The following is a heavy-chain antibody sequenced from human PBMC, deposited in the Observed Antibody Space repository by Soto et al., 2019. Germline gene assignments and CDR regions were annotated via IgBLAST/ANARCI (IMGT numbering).Heavy chain of an antibody. Sequence: QVQLVESGGGLVKPGGPLRLSCAASGFTFSDYYMSWIRQAPGKGLEWVSYISSSGSTIYYADSVKGRFTISRDNAKNSLYLQMNSLRAEDTAVYYCAREPLTGTTYYYYYGMDVWGQGTTVTVSS. CDR3: AREPLTGTTYYYYYGMDV. J-gene: IGHJ6*02. V-gene: IGHV3-11*01. CDR2: ISSSGSTI. CDR1: GFTFSDYY. D-gene: IGHD1-20*01.